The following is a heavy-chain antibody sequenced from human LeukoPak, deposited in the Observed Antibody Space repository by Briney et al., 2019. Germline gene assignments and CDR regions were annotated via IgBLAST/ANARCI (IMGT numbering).Heavy chain of an antibody. V-gene: IGHV4-4*07. D-gene: IGHD6-25*01. CDR3: ARGNAAGYSRGYQHYYYYMDV. Sequence: SETLSLTCTSSGDSMRNEYWAWIRQPAGKGLEWIGRIHRRWCINHNPSFRGRVTISVNTSKNQVSLPLRSVTAADTAVYYCARGNAAGYSRGYQHYYYYMDVWGKGTTVTVSS. CDR1: GDSMRNEY. CDR2: IHRRWCI. J-gene: IGHJ6*03.